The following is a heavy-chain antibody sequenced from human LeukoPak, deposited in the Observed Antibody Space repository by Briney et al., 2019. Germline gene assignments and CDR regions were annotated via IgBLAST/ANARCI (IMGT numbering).Heavy chain of an antibody. D-gene: IGHD3-22*01. J-gene: IGHJ4*02. CDR1: GGSISSYY. CDR2: IYYSGST. Sequence: SETLSLTCTVSGGSISSYYWSWIRQPPGKGLEWIGYIYYSGSTNYNPSLKSRVTISVDTSKNQFSLKLSSVTAADTAVYYCARMRGYYDSSGLRPYYFDYWGQGTLVTVSS. CDR3: ARMRGYYDSSGLRPYYFDY. V-gene: IGHV4-59*08.